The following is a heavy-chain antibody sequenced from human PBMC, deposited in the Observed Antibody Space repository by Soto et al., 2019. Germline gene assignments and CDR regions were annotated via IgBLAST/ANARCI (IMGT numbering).Heavy chain of an antibody. D-gene: IGHD1-1*01. CDR1: GVPFGTFT. J-gene: IGHJ4*02. Sequence: EVQLVESGGGLVQPGGSLRLSCAVSGVPFGTFTMNWVRQAPGKGLEWVSGLSDNVGTTHYAYSVKGRFTISRDKSKKTLYLQMSNLRAEDTAVYYCAKHFIGGRLQSPFDLWGQGTLVTVSS. V-gene: IGHV3-23*04. CDR3: AKHFIGGRLQSPFDL. CDR2: LSDNVGTT.